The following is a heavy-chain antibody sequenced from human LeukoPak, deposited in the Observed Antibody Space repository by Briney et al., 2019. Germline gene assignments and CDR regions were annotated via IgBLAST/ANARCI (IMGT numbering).Heavy chain of an antibody. CDR2: IWFDGSNK. V-gene: IGHV3-33*08. J-gene: IGHJ4*02. CDR1: GFTFSSYG. D-gene: IGHD1-26*01. Sequence: GGSLRLSCAASGFTFSSYGMHWVRQAPGKGLEWVAVIWFDGSNKYYADSVKGRFTISRDNSKNTLYLQMNSLRAEDTAVYYCARERDVVGATSLDYWGQGTLVTVSS. CDR3: ARERDVVGATSLDY.